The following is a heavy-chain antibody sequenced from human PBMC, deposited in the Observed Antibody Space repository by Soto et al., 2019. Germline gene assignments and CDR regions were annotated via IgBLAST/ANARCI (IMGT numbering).Heavy chain of an antibody. D-gene: IGHD6-13*01. V-gene: IGHV3-23*01. CDR1: GFTFSNYG. J-gene: IGHJ4*02. CDR3: AKQSPYSNSWYEIDY. CDR2: ISGRGDDT. Sequence: EVPLLESGGGLVQPGGSLRLSCAASGFTFSNYGMNWVRQAPGKGLEWVSGISGRGDDTHYADSVKGRFTISRDSSKNTLYLKMNNLRAEDTAVYYCAKQSPYSNSWYEIDYWGQGTLVTVSS.